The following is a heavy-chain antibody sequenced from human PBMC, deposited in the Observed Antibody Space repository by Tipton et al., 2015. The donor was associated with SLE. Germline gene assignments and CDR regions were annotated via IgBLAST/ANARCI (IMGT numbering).Heavy chain of an antibody. Sequence: LRLSCAVSGYSISSGYYWGWIRQPPGKGLEWIGSIYHSGSTYYNPSLKSRVTISADTSKNQFSLQLNSVTPEDTAVYYCARSRGYFDLWGRGTLVTVSS. CDR2: IYHSGST. CDR3: ARSRGYFDL. J-gene: IGHJ2*01. V-gene: IGHV4-38-2*01. CDR1: GYSISSGYY.